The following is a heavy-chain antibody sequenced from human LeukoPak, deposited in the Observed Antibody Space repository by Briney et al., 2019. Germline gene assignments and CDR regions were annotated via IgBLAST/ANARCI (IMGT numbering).Heavy chain of an antibody. Sequence: AGGSLRLSCAASGFTFSSYAMHWVRQAPGKGLEWVAVISYEGRNKYHADSVKGRFSISRDNSKNTLSLQMNSLRAEDTAVYYCARERQWLVGRRVAFDIWGQGTMVTVSS. CDR2: ISYEGRNK. J-gene: IGHJ3*02. CDR3: ARERQWLVGRRVAFDI. V-gene: IGHV3-30*04. D-gene: IGHD6-19*01. CDR1: GFTFSSYA.